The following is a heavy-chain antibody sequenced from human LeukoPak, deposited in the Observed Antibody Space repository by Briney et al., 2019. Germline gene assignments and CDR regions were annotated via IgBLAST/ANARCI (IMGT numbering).Heavy chain of an antibody. D-gene: IGHD3-3*01. CDR3: ARDHSDYDFYYYHGMDV. J-gene: IGHJ6*02. V-gene: IGHV1-18*01. CDR1: GYTFTRYG. CDR2: ISAYNGNT. Sequence: GASVKVCCKASGYTFTRYGISWVRQAPGQGLEWMGWISAYNGNTNYAQKLQGRVTMTTDTSTSTAYMELRSLRSDDTAVYYCARDHSDYDFYYYHGMDVWGQGTTVTVSS.